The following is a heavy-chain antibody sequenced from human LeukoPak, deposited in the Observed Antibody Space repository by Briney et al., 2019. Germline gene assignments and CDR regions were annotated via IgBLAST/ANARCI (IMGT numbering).Heavy chain of an antibody. CDR2: IYYSGST. CDR3: ARHPLMTAFDI. CDR1: VGSISSDY. D-gene: IGHD3-16*01. J-gene: IGHJ3*02. V-gene: IGHV4-59*08. Sequence: SETLSLTCAVSVGSISSDYWSWIRQPPGKGLEWIGYIYYSGSTNYNPSLKSRVTISVDTSKNQFSLKLSSVTAADTAVYYCARHPLMTAFDIWGQGAMVTVSS.